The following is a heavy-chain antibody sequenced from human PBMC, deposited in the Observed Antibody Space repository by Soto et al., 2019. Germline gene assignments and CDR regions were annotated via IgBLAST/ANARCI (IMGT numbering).Heavy chain of an antibody. CDR1: GFTLSSYW. D-gene: IGHD3-10*01. CDR2: ISSDGSGT. Sequence: GGSLRLSCGASGFTLSSYWMHWVRQAPGKGLVWVSRISSDGSGTSYADSVRGRFTISRDNAKNTLYLQMNSLRVEDTAVYYCLRCTNTGDYWGQGTLVTVSS. CDR3: LRCTNTGDY. V-gene: IGHV3-74*01. J-gene: IGHJ4*02.